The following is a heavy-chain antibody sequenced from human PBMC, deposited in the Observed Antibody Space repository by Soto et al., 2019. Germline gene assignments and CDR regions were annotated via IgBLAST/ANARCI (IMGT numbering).Heavy chain of an antibody. CDR3: AKEGRYCSSASCLGWFDP. CDR1: RFTFSNYA. CDR2: ISGSGGRT. V-gene: IGHV3-23*01. J-gene: IGHJ5*02. Sequence: VSLRLSSAAARFTFSNYAMIFVRQAPGKGLEWVSSISGSGGRTYYADSVKGRFTISRDNSKNTLYLQMNSLRAEDTALYFCAKEGRYCSSASCLGWFDPWGQGTLVTVSS. D-gene: IGHD2-2*01.